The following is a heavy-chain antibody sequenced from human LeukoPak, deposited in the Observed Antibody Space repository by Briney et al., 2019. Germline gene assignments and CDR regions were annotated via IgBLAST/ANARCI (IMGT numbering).Heavy chain of an antibody. J-gene: IGHJ4*02. D-gene: IGHD3-10*01. CDR3: ARHLNGYYYGSGSYTEYYFDY. Sequence: SETLSLTCTVSGGSISSYYWSWIRQPPGKGLEWIGYIYYSGSTNYNPSLKSRVTISVDTSKNQFSLKLSSVTAADTAVYYCARHLNGYYYGSGSYTEYYFDYWGQGTLVTVSS. CDR1: GGSISSYY. V-gene: IGHV4-59*08. CDR2: IYYSGST.